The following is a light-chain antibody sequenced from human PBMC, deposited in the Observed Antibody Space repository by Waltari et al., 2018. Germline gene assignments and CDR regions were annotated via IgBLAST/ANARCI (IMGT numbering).Light chain of an antibody. CDR3: QQYNSYLRT. Sequence: DIQMTQSPSSLSASVGDRVTIACRAGQTISSWLAWYQQKPGKAPNLLIYDASSLESGVPSRFSGSGSGTEFTLTISSLQPDDFAIYYCQQYNSYLRTFGGGTKVEIK. V-gene: IGKV1-5*01. J-gene: IGKJ4*01. CDR2: DAS. CDR1: QTISSW.